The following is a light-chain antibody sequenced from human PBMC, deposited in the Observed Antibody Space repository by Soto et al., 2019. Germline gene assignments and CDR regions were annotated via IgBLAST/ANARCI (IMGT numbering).Light chain of an antibody. CDR2: AAS. J-gene: IGKJ1*01. CDR3: QQYHTDWT. Sequence: DIQMTQSPSTLSASVGDTVTITCRASESIDNWLAWYQQKPGKAPKLLIFAASTLVRGVPSRFSGRGSETEFTLTISSLQADDYATFYCQQYHTDWTFGQGTKADIK. V-gene: IGKV1-5*01. CDR1: ESIDNW.